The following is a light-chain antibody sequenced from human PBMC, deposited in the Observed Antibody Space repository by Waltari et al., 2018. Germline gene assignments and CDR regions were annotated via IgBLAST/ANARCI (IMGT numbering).Light chain of an antibody. CDR2: KVS. J-gene: IGKJ4*01. CDR3: QQYYSYPLT. V-gene: IGKV1-5*03. Sequence: DLQLTQSPSTLSASIGDRVTITCRASQRISSYVAWYQQKPGKAPKFLIYKVSRLESGVPSRFSGSGSGTEFTLTVTSLQPDDFATYYCQQYYSYPLTFGGGTKVEIK. CDR1: QRISSY.